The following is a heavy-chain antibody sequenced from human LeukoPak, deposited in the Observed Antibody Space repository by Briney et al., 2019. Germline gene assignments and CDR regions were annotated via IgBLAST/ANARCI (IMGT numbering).Heavy chain of an antibody. CDR1: GFTFSSYA. V-gene: IGHV3-23*01. CDR3: AKDRYSSGLDY. CDR2: ISGSGGST. D-gene: IGHD6-19*01. J-gene: IGHJ4*02. Sequence: GGSLRLSCAASGFTFSSYAMSWVRQAPGKGLEWVSAISGSGGSTYYADSVKGRFTISRDNSKNTLYLQMTSLRAEDTAEYYCAKDRYSSGLDYWGQGTLVTVSS.